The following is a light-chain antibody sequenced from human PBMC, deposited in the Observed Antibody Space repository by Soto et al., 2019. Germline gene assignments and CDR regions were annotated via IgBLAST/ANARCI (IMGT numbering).Light chain of an antibody. CDR3: LLSYSGVRV. Sequence: QAVVTQEPSLTVSLGGTVTLTCGSSTGAVTGGHYPYWFQQKPGQAPETLIYDTGNKHSWTPARFSGSLLGGKAALTLSGAQPEDEADYYCLLSYSGVRVFGGGTKVTVL. V-gene: IGLV7-46*01. CDR2: DTG. J-gene: IGLJ2*01. CDR1: TGAVTGGHY.